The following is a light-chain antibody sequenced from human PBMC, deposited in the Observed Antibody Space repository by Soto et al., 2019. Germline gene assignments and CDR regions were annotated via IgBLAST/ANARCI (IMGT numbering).Light chain of an antibody. CDR3: CSYAGSNTWG. Sequence: QSVLTQPRSVSGSPGQSVIISCTGTNSDVGAYDYVSWYQQHPGKAPKLIIYDVTKRPSGVLDRFSASKSGNTASLTISGLQAEDEADYYCCSYAGSNTWGFGGGTKVTVL. CDR2: DVT. CDR1: NSDVGAYDY. V-gene: IGLV2-11*01. J-gene: IGLJ3*02.